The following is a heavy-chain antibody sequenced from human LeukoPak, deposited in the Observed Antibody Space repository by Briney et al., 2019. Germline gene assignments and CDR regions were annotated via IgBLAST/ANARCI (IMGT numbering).Heavy chain of an antibody. J-gene: IGHJ4*02. Sequence: VASVKVSCKASGYTFINYGLSWMRQAPGQGLEWMGWISGYNGKTKYAQRLQGRVTMTTDTSTSTAYMELRSLRSDDTAVYYCARDIDPNYGDSCLDYWGQGTLVTASS. CDR2: ISGYNGKT. V-gene: IGHV1-18*01. CDR3: ARDIDPNYGDSCLDY. CDR1: GYTFINYG. D-gene: IGHD4-17*01.